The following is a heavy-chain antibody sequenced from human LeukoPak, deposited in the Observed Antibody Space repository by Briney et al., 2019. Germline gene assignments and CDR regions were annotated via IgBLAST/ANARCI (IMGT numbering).Heavy chain of an antibody. CDR3: ASLGADYYFDY. J-gene: IGHJ4*02. CDR1: GGSISSYY. V-gene: IGHV4-59*01. CDR2: IYYSGST. D-gene: IGHD1-26*01. Sequence: PSETLSLTCAVSGGSISSYYWSWIRQPPGKGLEWIGYIYYSGSTNYNPSLKSRVTISVDTSMNQFSLKLSSLTAADTAVYYCASLGADYYFDYWGQGTLVTVSS.